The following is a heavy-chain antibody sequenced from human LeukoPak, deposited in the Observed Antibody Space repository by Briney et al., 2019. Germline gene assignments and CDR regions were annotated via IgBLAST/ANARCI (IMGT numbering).Heavy chain of an antibody. CDR3: TTYNSRDAFDV. CDR1: GIIVSKTW. J-gene: IGHJ3*01. V-gene: IGHV3-15*01. CDR2: IKSKGDGGTT. D-gene: IGHD2/OR15-2a*01. Sequence: GGSLRLSCAASGIIVSKTWMSWVRQAPGKGLEWVGRIKSKGDGGTTDHAAPVKGRFTISRDDSKNTLNLQMNSLKTEDTAVYYCTTYNSRDAFDVWGQGTLVIVSS.